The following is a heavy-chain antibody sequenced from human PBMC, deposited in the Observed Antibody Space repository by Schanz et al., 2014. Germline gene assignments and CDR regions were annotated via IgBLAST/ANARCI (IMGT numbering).Heavy chain of an antibody. CDR3: ARPSDSSWYMDV. CDR2: ISGSGGDT. J-gene: IGHJ6*03. D-gene: IGHD2-21*02. V-gene: IGHV3-11*06. Sequence: QVQLVDSGGGLVKPGGSLRLSCAASGFTFSDYYMTWIRQAPGKGLEWVSTISGSGGDTYPADSVKGRFTISRDNSNNTLYLQMKSLRAEDTAVYYCARPSDSSWYMDVWGKGTTVTVSS. CDR1: GFTFSDYY.